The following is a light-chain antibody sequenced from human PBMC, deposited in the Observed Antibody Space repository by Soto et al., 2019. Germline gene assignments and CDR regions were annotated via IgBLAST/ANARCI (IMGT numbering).Light chain of an antibody. J-gene: IGKJ5*01. CDR1: QSVSSS. CDR3: QQDYNLPIT. Sequence: EMVMTQSPATLSVSPGERVTLSCRASQSVSSSLAWYQQKPGQAPRLLIYGASTRATGIPARFSGSGSGTEFTLTISSLEPEDFAVYYCQQDYNLPITFGQGTRLEIK. CDR2: GAS. V-gene: IGKV3-15*01.